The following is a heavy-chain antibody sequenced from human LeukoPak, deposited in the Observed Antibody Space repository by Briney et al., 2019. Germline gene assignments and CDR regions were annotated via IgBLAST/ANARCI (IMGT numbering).Heavy chain of an antibody. Sequence: SVKVSCKASGGTFSSYAISWVRQAPGQGLEWMGRIIPMFGTANYAQKFQGRVTITTDESTSTAYMELSSLRSEDTAVYYCARAGGYSYGYPYWGQGTLVTVSS. V-gene: IGHV1-69*05. D-gene: IGHD5-18*01. CDR2: IIPMFGTA. CDR3: ARAGGYSYGYPY. J-gene: IGHJ4*02. CDR1: GGTFSSYA.